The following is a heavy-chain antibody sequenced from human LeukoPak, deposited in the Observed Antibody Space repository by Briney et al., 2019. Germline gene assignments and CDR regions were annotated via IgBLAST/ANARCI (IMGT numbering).Heavy chain of an antibody. CDR2: IYYSGST. D-gene: IGHD3-16*02. V-gene: IGHV4-59*01. CDR3: ARDSNDYVWGSYRYKGDAFDI. CDR1: GGSFSGYY. J-gene: IGHJ3*02. Sequence: SETLSLTCAVYGGSFSGYYWSWIRQPPGKGLEWIGYIYYSGSTNYNPSLKSRVTISVDTSKNQFSLKLSSVTAADTAVYYCARDSNDYVWGSYRYKGDAFDIWGQGTMVTVSS.